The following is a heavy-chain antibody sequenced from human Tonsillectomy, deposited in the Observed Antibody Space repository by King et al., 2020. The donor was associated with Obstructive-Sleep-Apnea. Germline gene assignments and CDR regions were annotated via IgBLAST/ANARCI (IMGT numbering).Heavy chain of an antibody. J-gene: IGHJ3*02. Sequence: QLQESGPGLVKTSETLSLTCSVSGGSITSYYWSWIRQPPGKGLEWIGHIYYSGSTDYNPSLKSRVTISVDTSKNQFSLKLGSVTAADTAVYYCARQVEVVTAPPTDAFDIWGQGTMVTVSS. V-gene: IGHV4-59*01. CDR1: GGSITSYY. CDR3: ARQVEVVTAPPTDAFDI. CDR2: IYYSGST. D-gene: IGHD2-21*02.